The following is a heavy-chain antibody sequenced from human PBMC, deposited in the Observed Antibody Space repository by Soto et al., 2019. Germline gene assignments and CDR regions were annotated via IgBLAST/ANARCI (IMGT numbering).Heavy chain of an antibody. J-gene: IGHJ1*01. V-gene: IGHV3-33*01. D-gene: IGHD6-19*01. CDR3: ARDSSGWYIAEYFQH. Sequence: GGSLRLSCAASGFTFSSYGMHWVRQAPGKGLEWVAVIWYDGSNKYYADSVKGRFTISRDNSKNTLYLQMNSLGAEDTAVYYCARDSSGWYIAEYFQHWGQGTLVTVSS. CDR1: GFTFSSYG. CDR2: IWYDGSNK.